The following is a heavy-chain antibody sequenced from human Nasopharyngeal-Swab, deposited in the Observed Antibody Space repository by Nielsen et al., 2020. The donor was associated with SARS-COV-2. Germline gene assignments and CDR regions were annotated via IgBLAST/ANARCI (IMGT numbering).Heavy chain of an antibody. J-gene: IGHJ4*02. CDR3: VRGGGYSFGYNDY. D-gene: IGHD5-18*01. CDR1: GGSISSSGSY. CDR2: IYYSGGT. V-gene: IGHV4-39*07. Sequence: SETLPLTCTVSGGSISSSGSYWGWIRQPPGKGLEWIGSIYYSGGTFYNPSLKSRVTISVDTSNNQFSLKLYSVTAADTAVYFCVRGGGYSFGYNDYWGQGTLVTVSS.